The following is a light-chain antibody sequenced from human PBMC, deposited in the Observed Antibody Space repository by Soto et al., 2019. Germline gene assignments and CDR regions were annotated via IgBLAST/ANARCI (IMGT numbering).Light chain of an antibody. CDR1: QDIRFY. Sequence: IQMTQSPSSLSASIGGRVTITCQASQDIRFYLNWYQQKPGKAPKLLIYAASTLQSGVPSRFSGSGSGTDFTLTISCLQSEDFATYYCQQYYSYPRTFGQGTKVDIK. V-gene: IGKV1-8*01. CDR3: QQYYSYPRT. J-gene: IGKJ1*01. CDR2: AAS.